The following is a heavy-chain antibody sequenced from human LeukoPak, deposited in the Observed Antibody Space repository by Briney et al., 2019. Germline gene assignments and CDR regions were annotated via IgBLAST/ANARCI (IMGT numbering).Heavy chain of an antibody. CDR3: AGGSPVSDY. D-gene: IGHD3-16*01. J-gene: IGHJ4*02. CDR2: IYHSGST. CDR1: GYSISSGYY. V-gene: IGHV4-38-2*01. Sequence: PSETLSLTCAVSGYSISSGYYWGWIRQPPGKGLEWIGSIYHSGSTYYNPSLKSRVTISVDTSKNQFSLKLSSVTAADTAVYYCAGGSPVSDYWGQGTLVTVSS.